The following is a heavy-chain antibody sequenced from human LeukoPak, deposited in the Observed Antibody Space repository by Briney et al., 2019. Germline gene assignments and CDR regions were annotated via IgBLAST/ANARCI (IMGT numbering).Heavy chain of an antibody. CDR1: GYTFTGYY. Sequence: ASVKVSCKASGYTFTGYYMHWVRQAPGQGLEWMGWINPNSGGTNYAQKFQGRVTMTRDTSICTAYMELSRLRSDDTAVYYCARAEDYGDYWFDPWGQGTLVTVSS. CDR3: ARAEDYGDYWFDP. D-gene: IGHD4-17*01. J-gene: IGHJ5*02. V-gene: IGHV1-2*02. CDR2: INPNSGGT.